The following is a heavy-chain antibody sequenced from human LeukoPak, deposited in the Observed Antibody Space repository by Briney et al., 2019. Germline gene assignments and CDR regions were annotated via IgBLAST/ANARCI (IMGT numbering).Heavy chain of an antibody. D-gene: IGHD3-22*01. CDR2: MNPNSGNT. CDR1: GYTFTSYD. V-gene: IGHV1-8*01. J-gene: IGHJ4*02. CDR3: ARALISDYYDSSGFSD. Sequence: ASVKVSCKASGYTFTSYDINWVRQATGQGLEWMGWMNPNSGNTGYAQKFQGRVTMTRNTSISTAYMELSSLRSEDTAVYYCARALISDYYDSSGFSDWGQGTLVTVSS.